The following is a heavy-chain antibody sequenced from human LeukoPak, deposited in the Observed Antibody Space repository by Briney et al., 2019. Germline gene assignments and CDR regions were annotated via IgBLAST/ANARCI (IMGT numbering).Heavy chain of an antibody. J-gene: IGHJ5*02. CDR2: INHSGST. D-gene: IGHD2-2*01. CDR1: GGSFSGYY. Sequence: SETLSLTCAVYGGSFSGYYWSWIRQPPGKGLEWIGEINHSGSTNYNPSLKSRVTISVDTSKNQFSLKLSSVTAADTAVYYCARVYCSSTSCYSRFDPWGQGTLVTVSS. V-gene: IGHV4-34*01. CDR3: ARVYCSSTSCYSRFDP.